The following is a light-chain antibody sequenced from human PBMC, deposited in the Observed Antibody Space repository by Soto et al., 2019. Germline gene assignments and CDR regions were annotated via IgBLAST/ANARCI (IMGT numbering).Light chain of an antibody. V-gene: IGKV3-20*01. CDR2: GAS. CDR1: QSVSSTS. J-gene: IGKJ5*01. CDR3: QHSVTSSIT. Sequence: EVVLTQSPGTLSLSPGERVTILCLASQSVSSTSLAWYQQKPGQTPRLLIYGASSRATGTPDGISGGGSGTHFPLTISRLEPEDFAVYYCQHSVTSSITFGQGTRLETK.